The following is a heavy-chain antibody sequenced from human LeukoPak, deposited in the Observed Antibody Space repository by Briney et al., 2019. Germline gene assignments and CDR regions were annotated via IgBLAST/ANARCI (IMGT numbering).Heavy chain of an antibody. Sequence: ASVKVSCKASGYTFTSYDINWVRQATGQGLEWMGWMNPNSGNTGYAQKFQGRVTMTRDTSINTAYMELSSLRSEDTAVYYCARWDTATVSLWFDPWGQGTLVTVSS. D-gene: IGHD5-18*01. CDR3: ARWDTATVSLWFDP. J-gene: IGHJ5*02. CDR1: GYTFTSYD. CDR2: MNPNSGNT. V-gene: IGHV1-8*01.